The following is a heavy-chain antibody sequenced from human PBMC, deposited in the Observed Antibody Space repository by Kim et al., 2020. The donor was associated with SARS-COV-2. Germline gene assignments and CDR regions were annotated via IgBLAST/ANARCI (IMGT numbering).Heavy chain of an antibody. D-gene: IGHD2-2*01. J-gene: IGHJ5*02. V-gene: IGHV4-34*01. CDR3: ARSLYHSPRGPWVRFGP. CDR2: IWHSGTP. Sequence: SETLSLTCAVYGGSSSGYYWNWIRRPPGGGLEWIGAIWHSGTPNYNPSLKSRVTISVEKSKNQSSLKLTSVTAADTAVYFCARSLYHSPRGPWVRFGPWG. CDR1: GGSSSGYY.